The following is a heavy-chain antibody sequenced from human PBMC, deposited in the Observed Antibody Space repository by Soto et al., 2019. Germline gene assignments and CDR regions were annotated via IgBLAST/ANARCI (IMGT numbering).Heavy chain of an antibody. CDR3: ARESAMTTVTTAVAFDV. Sequence: QVQLVESGGGSVRPGGSLRLSCAASGFTFSDYYMSWIRQAPGKGLEWVSYISFNGGTIYYADSVKGRVTISRDNVKNSLYLETNSLRAEDTAVYYCARESAMTTVTTAVAFDVWGRGTVVTVSS. V-gene: IGHV3-11*01. J-gene: IGHJ3*01. D-gene: IGHD4-4*01. CDR2: ISFNGGTI. CDR1: GFTFSDYY.